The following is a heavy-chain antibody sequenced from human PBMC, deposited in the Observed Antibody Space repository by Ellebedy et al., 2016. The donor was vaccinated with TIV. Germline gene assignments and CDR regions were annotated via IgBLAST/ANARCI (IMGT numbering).Heavy chain of an antibody. CDR3: ARMSSGYVAS. D-gene: IGHD3-22*01. J-gene: IGHJ4*02. V-gene: IGHV3-30*02. CDR1: GFTFSRHG. Sequence: GGSLRLSCAASGFTFSRHGMNWVRQAPGRGLDWVSFIRFDESKKQYADSVKGRFTISRDNAKSSLYLQMNSLRVEDTALYFCARMSSGYVASWGQGTLVIVSS. CDR2: IRFDESKK.